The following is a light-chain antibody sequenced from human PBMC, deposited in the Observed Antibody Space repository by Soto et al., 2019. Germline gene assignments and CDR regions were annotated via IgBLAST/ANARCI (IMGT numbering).Light chain of an antibody. V-gene: IGLV3-21*04. CDR2: YNS. Sequence: SYELTQPPSVSVAPGKTVRITCGENNIGRKSVPCYQQKPGQAPMLVVYYNSDRPSGIPERFSGSNSGNTATLTISRVEAGDEADYYCQVWDSSSDHPNVVFGGGTQLTVL. CDR3: QVWDSSSDHPNVV. CDR1: NIGRKS. J-gene: IGLJ2*01.